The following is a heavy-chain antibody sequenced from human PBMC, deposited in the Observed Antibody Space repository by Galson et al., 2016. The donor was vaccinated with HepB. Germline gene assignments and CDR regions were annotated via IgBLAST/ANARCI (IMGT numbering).Heavy chain of an antibody. J-gene: IGHJ5*02. Sequence: PALVKPTQTLTLTCAFSGFSLSTSGMCVNWIRQPPGMALEWLALIDWDDNKFYNTSLKTRLTISKDTSKNQVVLTMTNMDPVDTATYYCARLSVTMVRGVISRGWFDPWGQGTLVTVSS. CDR1: GFSLSTSGMC. CDR3: ARLSVTMVRGVISRGWFDP. D-gene: IGHD3-10*01. V-gene: IGHV2-70*13. CDR2: IDWDDNK.